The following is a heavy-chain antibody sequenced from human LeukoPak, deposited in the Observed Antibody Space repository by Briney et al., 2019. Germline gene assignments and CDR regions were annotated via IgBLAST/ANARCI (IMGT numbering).Heavy chain of an antibody. CDR2: INPNSGAT. CDR3: AREEYYYGSGSYFH. Sequence: GASVKVSCKASGYTFTGYYMHRVRQAPGQGLEWMGWINPNSGATNYAQKFQGRVTMTRDTSITTAYMELSRLRSDDTAVYYCAREEYYYGSGSYFHWGQGILVTVSS. D-gene: IGHD3-10*01. V-gene: IGHV1-2*02. J-gene: IGHJ4*02. CDR1: GYTFTGYY.